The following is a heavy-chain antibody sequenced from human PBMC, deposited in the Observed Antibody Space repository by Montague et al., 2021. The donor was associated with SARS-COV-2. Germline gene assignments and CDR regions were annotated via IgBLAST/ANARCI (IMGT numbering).Heavy chain of an antibody. J-gene: IGHJ4*02. Sequence: SETLSLTCTVSGGSISSYYWSWIRQPPGKSLEWIGYIYYSGSTNYNPSLKSRVTISVATSKNQFSLKLSSVTAADTAVYYCARSGGQVIRGKFCFDYWGQGTLVTVSS. V-gene: IGHV4-59*01. CDR2: IYYSGST. CDR3: ARSGGQVIRGKFCFDY. D-gene: IGHD2-8*02. CDR1: GGSISSYY.